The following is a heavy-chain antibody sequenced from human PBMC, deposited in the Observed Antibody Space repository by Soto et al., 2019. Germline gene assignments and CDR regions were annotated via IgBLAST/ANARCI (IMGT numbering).Heavy chain of an antibody. D-gene: IGHD6-13*01. CDR2: ISYDGSNK. Sequence: PGGSLRLSCAASGFTFSSYGMHWVRQAPGKGLEWVAVISYDGSNKYYADSVKGRFTISRDNSKNTLYLQMNSLRAEDTAVYYCAKAIAAPRGWFDPWGQGTLVTVSS. CDR3: AKAIAAPRGWFDP. CDR1: GFTFSSYG. V-gene: IGHV3-30*18. J-gene: IGHJ5*02.